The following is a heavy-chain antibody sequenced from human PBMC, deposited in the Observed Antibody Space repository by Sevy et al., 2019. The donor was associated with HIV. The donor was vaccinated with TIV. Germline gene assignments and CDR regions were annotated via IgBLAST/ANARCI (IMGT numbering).Heavy chain of an antibody. V-gene: IGHV3-23*01. CDR1: GFTFSSYA. CDR2: ISGSGGST. CDR3: AKDEITIFGVVIISPSYGMDV. D-gene: IGHD3-3*01. J-gene: IGHJ6*02. Sequence: GESLKISCAASGFTFSSYATSWVRQAPGKGLEWVSAISGSGGSTYYADSVKGRFTISRDNSKNTLYLQMNSLRAEDTAVYYCAKDEITIFGVVIISPSYGMDVWGQGTTVTVSS.